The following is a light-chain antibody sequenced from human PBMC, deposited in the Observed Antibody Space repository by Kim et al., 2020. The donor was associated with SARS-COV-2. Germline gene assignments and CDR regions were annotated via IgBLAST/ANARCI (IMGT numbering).Light chain of an antibody. V-gene: IGKV1-5*03. CDR3: QQYNTYPST. CDR2: QAY. CDR1: QSIGGW. Sequence: DVQMTQSPSTLSVSIGDRVTITCRASQSIGGWLAWYQQKPGKATKILIYQAYSLQSGVPSRFSGSGSGTKLTLNISSLQPDDFAMYYCQQYNTYPSTFGQGTKVDIK. J-gene: IGKJ1*01.